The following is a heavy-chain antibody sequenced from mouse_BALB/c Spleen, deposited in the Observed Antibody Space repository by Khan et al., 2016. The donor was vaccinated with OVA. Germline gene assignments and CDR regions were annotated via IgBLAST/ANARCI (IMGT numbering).Heavy chain of an antibody. D-gene: IGHD2-1*01. Sequence: EVQLVESGGGLVQPGGSLKLSCAASGFTFSSYTMSWVRQTPEKRLEWVAFISYGGSDTYYPDTLKGRFTISRDNANNTLYLQMRSLKSEDTAMYYCARSSTMEYDYVMDYWGQGTSVTVSS. CDR2: ISYGGSDT. V-gene: IGHV5-12-2*01. J-gene: IGHJ4*01. CDR1: GFTFSSYT. CDR3: ARSSTMEYDYVMDY.